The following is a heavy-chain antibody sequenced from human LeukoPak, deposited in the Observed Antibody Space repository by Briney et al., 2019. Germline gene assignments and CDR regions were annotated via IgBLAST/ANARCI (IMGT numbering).Heavy chain of an antibody. Sequence: GGSLRLSCSASGFTFSSYAMHWVRQAPGKGLEYVSGMSSNGGSTYYADSVKGRFTISRDNSKNTLYLQMSSLRAEDTAVYYCVKDPAVAGTRYFDYWGQGTLVTVSS. CDR2: MSSNGGST. D-gene: IGHD6-19*01. J-gene: IGHJ4*02. CDR1: GFTFSSYA. CDR3: VKDPAVAGTRYFDY. V-gene: IGHV3-64D*09.